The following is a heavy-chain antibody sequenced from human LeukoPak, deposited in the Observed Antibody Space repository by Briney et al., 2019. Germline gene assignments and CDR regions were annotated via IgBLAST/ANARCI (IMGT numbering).Heavy chain of an antibody. CDR3: AKVGPDYYDSSGYFFYYYGMDV. CDR1: GFTFSSYW. Sequence: GGSLRLSCAASGFTFSSYWMHWVRQAPGKGLVWVSRINSDGSSTSYADSVKGRFTISRDNAKNTLYLQMNSLRAEDTAVYYCAKVGPDYYDSSGYFFYYYGMDVWGQGTTVTVSS. CDR2: INSDGSST. J-gene: IGHJ6*02. D-gene: IGHD3-22*01. V-gene: IGHV3-74*01.